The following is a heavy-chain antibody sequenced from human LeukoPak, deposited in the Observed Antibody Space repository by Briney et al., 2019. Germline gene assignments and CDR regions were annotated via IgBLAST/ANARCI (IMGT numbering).Heavy chain of an antibody. CDR1: GGSFSGYY. CDR3: ARLLLGDGAFDI. V-gene: IGHV4-34*01. J-gene: IGHJ3*02. CDR2: INHSGST. Sequence: SETLSLTCAVYGGSFSGYYWSWIREPPGKGLEWIGEINHSGSTNYNPSLESRVTISVDTSKNQFSLKLSSVTAADTAVYYCARLLLGDGAFDIWGQGTMVTVSS. D-gene: IGHD3-3*02.